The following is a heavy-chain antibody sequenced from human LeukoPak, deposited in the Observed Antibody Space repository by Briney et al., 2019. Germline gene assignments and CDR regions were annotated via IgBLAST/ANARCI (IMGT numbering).Heavy chain of an antibody. Sequence: PSETLSLTCAVYGGSFSGYNWTWIRQPPGKGLEWIAEINHSGSTNYNPSLKSRVTISVDTSKNQFSLKLSSVTAADTAVYYCASLVLTGHMGYWFDPWGQGTLVTVSS. V-gene: IGHV4-34*01. CDR3: ASLVLTGHMGYWFDP. D-gene: IGHD3-9*01. CDR1: GGSFSGYN. CDR2: INHSGST. J-gene: IGHJ5*02.